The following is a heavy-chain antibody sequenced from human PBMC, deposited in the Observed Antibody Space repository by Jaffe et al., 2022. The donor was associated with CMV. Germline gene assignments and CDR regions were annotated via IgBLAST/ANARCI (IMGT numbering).Heavy chain of an antibody. D-gene: IGHD5-12*01. CDR2: IYYSGST. V-gene: IGHV4-39*01. CDR1: GGSISSSSYY. CDR3: ARHKPRGGYVID. J-gene: IGHJ4*02. Sequence: QLQLQESGPGLVKPSETLSLTCTVSGGSISSSSYYWGWIRQPPGKGLEWIGSIYYSGSTYYNPSLKSRVTISVDTSKNQFSLKLSSVTAADTAVYYCARHKPRGGYVIDWGQGTLVTVSS.